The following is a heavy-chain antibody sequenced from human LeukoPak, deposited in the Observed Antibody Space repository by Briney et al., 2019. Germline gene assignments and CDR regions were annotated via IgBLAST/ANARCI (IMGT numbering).Heavy chain of an antibody. CDR3: ATYTHWVAGDV. CDR2: ITRSSGYI. CDR1: GFTFSSYS. J-gene: IGHJ6*02. V-gene: IGHV3-21*01. D-gene: IGHD3-16*01. Sequence: PGGSLRLSCAASGFTFSSYSMNWVRQAPGKGLEWVSSITRSSGYIYYADSVKGRFTISRDNARNSLYLQMSSLRAEDTAVYYCATYTHWVAGDVWGQGTTVTVSS.